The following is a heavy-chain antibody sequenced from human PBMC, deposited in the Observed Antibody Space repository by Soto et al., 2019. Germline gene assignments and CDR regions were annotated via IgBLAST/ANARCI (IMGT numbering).Heavy chain of an antibody. CDR3: AKSWDTTSSSSTH. J-gene: IGHJ4*02. CDR2: ISGTGGST. D-gene: IGHD6-6*01. CDR1: GFTFSTYA. V-gene: IGHV3-23*01. Sequence: EVQLLESGGGLVQPGGSLRLSCAASGFTFSTYAMSWVRQAPGKGLEWVSAISGTGGSTYYADSVKGRFTISRDNSKNTLYLQMHSPSAEETAVYYCAKSWDTTSSSSTHWGQGTLVTVSS.